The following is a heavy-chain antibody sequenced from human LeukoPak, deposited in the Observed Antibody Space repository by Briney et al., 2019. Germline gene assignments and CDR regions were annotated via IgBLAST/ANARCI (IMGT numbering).Heavy chain of an antibody. Sequence: SQTLSLTCTVSGGSLSSGGYYWRWIRQHPGKGLEWIGYIYYSGSTYYNPSLKSRVTISVDTSKNQFSLKLSSVTAADTAVYYCARGSALTVTTDYWGQGTLVTVSS. CDR3: ARGSALTVTTDY. CDR2: IYYSGST. D-gene: IGHD4-17*01. CDR1: GGSLSSGGYY. V-gene: IGHV4-31*03. J-gene: IGHJ4*02.